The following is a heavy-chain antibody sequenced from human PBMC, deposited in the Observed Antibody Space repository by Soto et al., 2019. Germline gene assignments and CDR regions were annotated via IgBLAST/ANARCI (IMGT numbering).Heavy chain of an antibody. CDR1: GYSFSSYS. J-gene: IGHJ4*02. D-gene: IGHD4-17*01. CDR2: ISSGSEYI. Sequence: EVYLVESGGGLVKPGGSLRLSCAASGYSFSSYSMNWVRQAPGKGLEWVSSISSGSEYIGYAESVKGRFTISRDNAKNSLYLQMNSLRAEDTAMYYCTNFETVQYTRDFEYWGQGSLVTVSS. V-gene: IGHV3-21*04. CDR3: TNFETVQYTRDFEY.